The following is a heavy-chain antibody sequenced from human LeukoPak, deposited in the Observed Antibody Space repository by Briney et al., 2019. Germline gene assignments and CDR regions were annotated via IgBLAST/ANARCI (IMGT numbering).Heavy chain of an antibody. J-gene: IGHJ4*02. CDR3: ARHPTGTTDY. D-gene: IGHD1-7*01. Sequence: GGSLRLSCAASGFTFSSYGMHWVRQAPGKGLEWVSSISSSSSYIYYADSVKGRFTISRDNAKNSLYLQMNSLRAEDTAVYYCARHPTGTTDYWGQGTLVTVSS. CDR2: ISSSSSYI. CDR1: GFTFSSYG. V-gene: IGHV3-21*01.